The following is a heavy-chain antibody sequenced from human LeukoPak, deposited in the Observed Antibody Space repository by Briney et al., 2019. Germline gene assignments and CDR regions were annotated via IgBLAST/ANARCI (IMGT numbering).Heavy chain of an antibody. CDR1: GNSIRSSSYY. CDR3: ASRYYYDTRGYFLH. D-gene: IGHD3-22*01. Sequence: SETLSPTCTVSGNSIRSSSYYWGWIRQSPEKGLEWIGSIYYSGSTYYSASFKSRVTISVDTSQNQFSLKLRSVTAADRAVYYCASRYYYDTRGYFLHWGQGTLVTVSS. V-gene: IGHV4-39*01. CDR2: IYYSGST. J-gene: IGHJ1*01.